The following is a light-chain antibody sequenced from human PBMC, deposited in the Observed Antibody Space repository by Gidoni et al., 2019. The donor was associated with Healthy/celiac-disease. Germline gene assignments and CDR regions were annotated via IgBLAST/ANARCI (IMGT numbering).Light chain of an antibody. J-gene: IGKJ2*01. CDR1: QSVSSN. CDR3: QQYNNWSGA. CDR2: GAS. Sequence: EIVITPSPATLSVSPGERATLSFRASQSVSSNLAWYQQKPGQAPRLLIYGASTRATGIPARFSGSGSGTELTLTISSLQSEDFAVYYCQQYNNWSGAFGQGTKLEIK. V-gene: IGKV3-15*01.